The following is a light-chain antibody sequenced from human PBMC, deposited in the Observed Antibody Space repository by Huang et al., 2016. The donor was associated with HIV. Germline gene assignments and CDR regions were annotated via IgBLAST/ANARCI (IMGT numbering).Light chain of an antibody. CDR3: QHYDSLPPWT. J-gene: IGKJ1*01. CDR1: QDIGKY. V-gene: IGKV1-33*01. CDR2: DAS. Sequence: DIQMTQSPSSLSASIGDRVTITCQASQDIGKYWNWYQQKSGQAPKLLIVDASNLQTGVSSRFSGSGSGTDFTFTINTLQPEDIATYYCQHYDSLPPWTFGQGTRVQI.